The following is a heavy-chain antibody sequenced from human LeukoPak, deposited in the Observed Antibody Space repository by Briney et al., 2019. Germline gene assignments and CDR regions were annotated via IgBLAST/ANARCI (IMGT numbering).Heavy chain of an antibody. J-gene: IGHJ5*02. Sequence: GSLRLSCAASGFTFCYSWVGWVRQPPGKGLEWIGYIYYSGSTNYNPSLKSRVTISVDTSKNQFSLKLSSVTAADTAMDYFASLYGPWGQGTLVTVSS. CDR1: GFTFCYSW. CDR2: IYYSGST. CDR3: ASLYGP. V-gene: IGHV4-59*01. D-gene: IGHD2-8*01.